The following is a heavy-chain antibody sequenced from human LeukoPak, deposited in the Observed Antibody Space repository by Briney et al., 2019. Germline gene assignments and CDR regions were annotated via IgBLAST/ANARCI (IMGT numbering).Heavy chain of an antibody. V-gene: IGHV4-59*08. D-gene: IGHD3-16*01. CDR1: GGSIRSYH. Sequence: SETLSLTCTVSGGSIRSYHWSWIRQPSGKGLEWIGYMFYSGSTNYHPSLKSRVTISIDASKNQFSLKLSSVTAADTAVYYCARHSGLPFYFDLWGQGTPVTVSS. CDR2: MFYSGST. CDR3: ARHSGLPFYFDL. J-gene: IGHJ4*02.